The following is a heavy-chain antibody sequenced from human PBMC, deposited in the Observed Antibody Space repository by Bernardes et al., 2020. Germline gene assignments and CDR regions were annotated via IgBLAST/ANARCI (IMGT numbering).Heavy chain of an antibody. D-gene: IGHD4-17*01. CDR3: ARNDDGDDGIDY. J-gene: IGHJ4*02. CDR1: GFIFSRNS. Sequence: GGSLRLSCAGSGFIFSRNSMNWVRQAPGKGLEWVASISGGSWHHFYADSVKGRFTISRDNAKNSLSLQMGSLRGEDTAVYFCARNDDGDDGIDYWGQGILVTVSS. CDR2: ISGGSWHH. V-gene: IGHV3-21*01.